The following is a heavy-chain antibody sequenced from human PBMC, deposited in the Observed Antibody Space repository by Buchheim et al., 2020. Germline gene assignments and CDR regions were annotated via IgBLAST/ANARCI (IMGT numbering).Heavy chain of an antibody. CDR1: GGSLSSSSYY. Sequence: QLQLQESGPGLVKPSETLSLTCTVSGGSLSSSSYYWGWIRQPPGKGLEWIGSIYYSGSTSYNPSLKSRLTISVDKSKNKFSLKLSSVTAADTAVYYCARSYYDSSGSPLGGSYYFDYWGQGTL. D-gene: IGHD3-22*01. CDR3: ARSYYDSSGSPLGGSYYFDY. CDR2: IYYSGST. V-gene: IGHV4-39*07. J-gene: IGHJ4*02.